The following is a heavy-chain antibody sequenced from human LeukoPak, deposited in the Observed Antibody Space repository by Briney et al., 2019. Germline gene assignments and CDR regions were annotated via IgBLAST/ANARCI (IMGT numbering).Heavy chain of an antibody. CDR3: ARLDYYDSSGYWPYFDY. CDR2: ISAYNGNT. Sequence: ASVKVSCKASGYTFTSYGISWVRQAPGQGLEWMGWISAYNGNTNYAQKLQGRVTMTTDTSTSTAYMELRSLRSDDTAVYYCARLDYYDSSGYWPYFDYWGQGTLVTVSS. CDR1: GYTFTSYG. J-gene: IGHJ4*02. D-gene: IGHD3-22*01. V-gene: IGHV1-18*01.